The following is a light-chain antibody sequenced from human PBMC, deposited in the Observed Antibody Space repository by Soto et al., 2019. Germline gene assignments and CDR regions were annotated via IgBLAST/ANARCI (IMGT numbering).Light chain of an antibody. V-gene: IGLV1-47*01. CDR2: KNN. CDR3: AAWDENLRGRV. J-gene: IGLJ1*01. Sequence: QSVLTQPPSASGTPGQRVSISCSGGSSNIGSHNVYWYQQLPGTAPKLLIFKNNQRPSGVPDRFSGSKSGTSASLAISGLRSEDEADYYCAAWDENLRGRVFGTGTKLTVL. CDR1: SSNIGSHN.